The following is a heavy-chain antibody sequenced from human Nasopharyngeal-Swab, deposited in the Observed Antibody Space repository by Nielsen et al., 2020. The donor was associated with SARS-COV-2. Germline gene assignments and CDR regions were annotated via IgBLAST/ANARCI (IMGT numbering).Heavy chain of an antibody. J-gene: IGHJ6*03. V-gene: IGHV3-53*01. CDR1: GFDVNLND. CDR3: ARLHFYYMDF. Sequence: GESLKISCAASGFDVNLNDMTWVRQAPGKGLEWVSIHYVDGRTEYAVSVKGRFAISRDSSKNIVSLQMNTVRAEGTGLYFCARLHFYYMDFWGKGTTVTVSS. CDR2: HYVDGRT.